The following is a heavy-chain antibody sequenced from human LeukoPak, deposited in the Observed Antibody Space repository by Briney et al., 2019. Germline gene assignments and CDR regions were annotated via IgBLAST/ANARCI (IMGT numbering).Heavy chain of an antibody. V-gene: IGHV4-39*07. Sequence: SETLSLTCTVSGDSISSGNFYWGWIRQPPGKGLEWIGEINHSGSTNYNPSLKSRVTISVDTSKNQFSLKLSSVTAADTAVYYCAKLGYCSSTSCYGYYYYGMDVWGQGTTVTVSS. CDR3: AKLGYCSSTSCYGYYYYGMDV. D-gene: IGHD2-2*01. J-gene: IGHJ6*02. CDR1: GDSISSGNFY. CDR2: INHSGST.